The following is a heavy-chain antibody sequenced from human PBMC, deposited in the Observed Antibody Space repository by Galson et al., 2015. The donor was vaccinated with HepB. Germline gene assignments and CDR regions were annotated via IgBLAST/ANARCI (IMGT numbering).Heavy chain of an antibody. Sequence: SLRLSCAASGFTFSTYAMHWVRQAPGKGLEFVSTISSDGTRTAYTNSVRYRFTISRDNSGNTLYLQMDSLRAEDMAVYYCARSSRSATSDYWGQGTLVTVSS. CDR1: GFTFSTYA. J-gene: IGHJ4*02. V-gene: IGHV3-64*01. CDR2: ISSDGTRT. D-gene: IGHD1-26*01. CDR3: ARSSRSATSDY.